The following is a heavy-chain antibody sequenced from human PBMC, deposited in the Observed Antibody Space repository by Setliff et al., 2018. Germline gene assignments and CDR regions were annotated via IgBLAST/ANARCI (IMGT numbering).Heavy chain of an antibody. Sequence: SLRLSCPASGLTFADAWMNWVRQAPGKGLEWVARVRSNSVGGTTEYGAPVKGRFTISRDDSKDTVYLQMNDLKTEDTGVYYCTGRTYGHQLGDYWGQGTLVTVSS. CDR1: GLTFADAW. V-gene: IGHV3-15*01. CDR3: TGRTYGHQLGDY. CDR2: VRSNSVGGTT. J-gene: IGHJ4*02. D-gene: IGHD3-10*01.